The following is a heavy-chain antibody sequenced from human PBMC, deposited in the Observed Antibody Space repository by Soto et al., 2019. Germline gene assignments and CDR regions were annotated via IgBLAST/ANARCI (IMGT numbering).Heavy chain of an antibody. CDR3: ARDYYDILTDGVGMDV. Sequence: PSETLSLTCTVSGGSISSYYWSWIRQPPGKGLEWIGYIYYSGSTNYNPSLKSRVTISVDTSKNQFSLKLSSVTAADTAVYYCARDYYDILTDGVGMDVWGQGTTVTVFS. CDR1: GGSISSYY. CDR2: IYYSGST. V-gene: IGHV4-59*01. D-gene: IGHD3-9*01. J-gene: IGHJ6*02.